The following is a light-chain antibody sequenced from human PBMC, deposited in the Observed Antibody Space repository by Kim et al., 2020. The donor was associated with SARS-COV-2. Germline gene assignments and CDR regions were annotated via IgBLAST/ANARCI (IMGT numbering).Light chain of an antibody. CDR3: QQYGGWT. V-gene: IGKV1-5*01. J-gene: IGKJ1*01. CDR1: QSISSW. Sequence: DIQMTQSPSTLSASVGDRVTITCRASQSISSWLAWYQQKPGKAPKLLIYDASSLESGVPSRFSGSGSGTEFTLTISSLQPDDFATYYCQQYGGWTFGQGTKVDIK. CDR2: DAS.